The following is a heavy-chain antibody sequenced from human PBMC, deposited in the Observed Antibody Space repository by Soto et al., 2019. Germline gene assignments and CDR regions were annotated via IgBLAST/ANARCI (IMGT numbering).Heavy chain of an antibody. V-gene: IGHV5-51*01. D-gene: IGHD3-10*01. CDR1: GYSFTSDW. J-gene: IGHJ6*02. CDR2: IYPGDSDT. Sequence: PGESLKISCNGSGYSFTSDWIGWVRQMPGKGLEWMGIIYPGDSDTRYSPSFQGQVTISADKSISTAYLQWSSLKASDTAMYYCARDPRVDPLGSDGMDVWGQGTTVTVSS. CDR3: ARDPRVDPLGSDGMDV.